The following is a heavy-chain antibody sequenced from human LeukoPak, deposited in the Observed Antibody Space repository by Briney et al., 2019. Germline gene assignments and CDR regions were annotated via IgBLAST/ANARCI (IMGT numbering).Heavy chain of an antibody. V-gene: IGHV3-7*01. J-gene: IGHJ3*01. CDR1: GFTFSSYW. CDR3: ARDASYYDSSGYYDAFDV. D-gene: IGHD3-22*01. CDR2: IRQDESEK. Sequence: GGSLRLSCEASGFTFSSYWMTWVRQAPGKGLEWVANIRQDESEKYYVDSVKGRFTISRDNAKNSLYLQMNSLRAEDTAVYYCARDASYYDSSGYYDAFDVWGQGTIITVSS.